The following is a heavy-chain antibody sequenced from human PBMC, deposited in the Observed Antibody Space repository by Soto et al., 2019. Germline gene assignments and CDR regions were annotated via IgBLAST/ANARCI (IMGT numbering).Heavy chain of an antibody. D-gene: IGHD6-19*01. CDR2: IIPIFGAA. CDR3: VRVSIAVAGSSPYYYYYGMDV. J-gene: IGHJ6*02. V-gene: IGHV1-69*01. CDR1: GGSFSSSA. Sequence: QVQLVQSGAEVKKPESSVKVSCKASGGSFSSSAISWVRQAPGQGLEWMGGIIPIFGAANYAQKFQGRVTITADESTSTASMEPSRIRSEDTAVYYCVRVSIAVAGSSPYYYYYGMDVWGQGTTVTVSS.